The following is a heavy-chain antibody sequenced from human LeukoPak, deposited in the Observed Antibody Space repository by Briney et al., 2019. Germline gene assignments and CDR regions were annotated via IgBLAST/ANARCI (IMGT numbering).Heavy chain of an antibody. J-gene: IGHJ4*02. D-gene: IGHD6-19*01. CDR3: AKPQPPPMYSRGWYSGRQPLDY. Sequence: GGSLRLSCAAPGFTFSSYAMSWVRQAPGKGLEWVSAISGSGGSTYYADSVKGRFTISRDNSKNTLYLQMNSLRAEDTAVYYCAKPQPPPMYSRGWYSGRQPLDYWGQETLVTVSS. CDR1: GFTFSSYA. CDR2: ISGSGGST. V-gene: IGHV3-23*01.